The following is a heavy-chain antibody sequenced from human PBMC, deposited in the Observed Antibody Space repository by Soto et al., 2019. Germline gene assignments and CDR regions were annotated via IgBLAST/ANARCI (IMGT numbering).Heavy chain of an antibody. J-gene: IGHJ4*02. D-gene: IGHD3-10*01. CDR3: ARVITMVRGVIPVDY. CDR1: GFTFSSYS. Sequence: EVQLVESGGGLVQPGGSLRLSCAASGFTFSSYSMNWVRQAPGKGLEWVSYISSSSSTIYYADSVKGRFTISRDNAKNSLYLQMSSLRAEDTAVYYRARVITMVRGVIPVDYWGRGILVTVSS. V-gene: IGHV3-48*01. CDR2: ISSSSSTI.